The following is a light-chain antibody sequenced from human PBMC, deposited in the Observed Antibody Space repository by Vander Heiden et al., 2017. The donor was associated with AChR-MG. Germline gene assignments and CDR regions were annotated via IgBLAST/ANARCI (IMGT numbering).Light chain of an antibody. V-gene: IGLV1-44*01. CDR3: AAWDDSLNGPV. Sequence: QSVLTQPPSASGTPGQRVTISCSGSSSNIGSNTVNWYQQLPATAPKLLIYSSNQRPSGVPDRFSGSKSGTSASLAIIGLQSEDEADYYCAAWDDSLNGPVFGGGTKLTVL. CDR2: SSN. J-gene: IGLJ3*02. CDR1: SSNIGSNT.